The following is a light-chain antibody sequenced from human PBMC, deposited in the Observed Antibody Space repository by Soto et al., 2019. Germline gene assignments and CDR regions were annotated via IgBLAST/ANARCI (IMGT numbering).Light chain of an antibody. CDR2: DAS. Sequence: EIVLTQSPATLSLSPGERATLSCRASQSVTTYLVWYQQKPGQAPRLLIYDASKRAIGIPDRFSGSGSGTEFTLTIGSLEPEDSAVYYCQQRSSWPRVFGGGTKVEIK. J-gene: IGKJ4*01. V-gene: IGKV3-11*01. CDR3: QQRSSWPRV. CDR1: QSVTTY.